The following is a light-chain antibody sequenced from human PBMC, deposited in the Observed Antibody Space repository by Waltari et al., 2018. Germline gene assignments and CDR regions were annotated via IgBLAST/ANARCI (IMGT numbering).Light chain of an antibody. CDR1: PRISTN. CDR2: GAS. Sequence: IVMTQSPATLSVSPGERATPSCRASPRISTNLAWLQEKPGQAPRLLINGASTRANRVPARFSGSGSGTYFTLVISSLQSEDFAVYYCQQYDKWLRYSFGQGTKLEIK. J-gene: IGKJ2*01. V-gene: IGKV3-15*01. CDR3: QQYDKWLRYS.